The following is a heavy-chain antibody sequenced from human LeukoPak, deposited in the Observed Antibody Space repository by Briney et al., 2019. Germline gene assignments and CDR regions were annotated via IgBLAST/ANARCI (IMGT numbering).Heavy chain of an antibody. CDR1: GFTFKSYG. Sequence: GGSLRLSCVASGFTFKSYGMHWVRQAPGKGLEWVAIIWYDGSNKYYADFVKGRFTTSRDNSKNTLYLQMNSLRADDTAVYYCSRAYISPNWFDPWGQGTLVTVSS. D-gene: IGHD1-1*01. J-gene: IGHJ5*02. CDR3: SRAYISPNWFDP. V-gene: IGHV3-33*01. CDR2: IWYDGSNK.